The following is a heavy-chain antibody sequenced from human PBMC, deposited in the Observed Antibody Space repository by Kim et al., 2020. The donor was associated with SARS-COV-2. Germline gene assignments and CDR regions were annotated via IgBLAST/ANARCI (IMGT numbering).Heavy chain of an antibody. Sequence: ASVKVSCKASGYTFTGYYMHWVRQAPGQGLEWMGRINPNSGGTNYAQKFQGRVTMTRYTSISTAYMELSSLRSDDTAVYYCVCGYYRPTPPGTFDVWGQGTMVTVSS. D-gene: IGHD3-22*01. CDR2: INPNSGGT. J-gene: IGHJ3*01. CDR3: VCGYYRPTPPGTFDV. V-gene: IGHV1-2*06. CDR1: GYTFTGYY.